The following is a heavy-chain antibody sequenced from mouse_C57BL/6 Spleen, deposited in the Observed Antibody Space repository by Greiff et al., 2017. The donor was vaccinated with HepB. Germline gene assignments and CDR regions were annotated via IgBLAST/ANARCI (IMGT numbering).Heavy chain of an antibody. V-gene: IGHV1-74*01. J-gene: IGHJ2*01. Sequence: QVQLQQSGAELVKPGASVKVSCKASGYTFTSYWMEWVKQRPGQGLEWIGMIHPADSGTNYNQKFKGKATLTVDKSSSTAYMQLSSLTSEDSAVYYCAMRTTVVYLDYWGQGTTLTVSS. CDR1: GYTFTSYW. CDR3: AMRTTVVYLDY. D-gene: IGHD1-1*01. CDR2: IHPADSGT.